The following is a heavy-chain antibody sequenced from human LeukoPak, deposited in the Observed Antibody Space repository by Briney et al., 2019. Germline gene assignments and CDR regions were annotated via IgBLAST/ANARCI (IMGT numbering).Heavy chain of an antibody. CDR1: EYTXTGYY. J-gene: IGHJ4*02. CDR3: ARAEYYYDSSGLKGLPCDY. Sequence: GASVKVSCKASEYTXTGYYMNWVRQAPGQGLEWMGWINPNSGGTNYAQKFQGRVTMTRDTSISTAYMELSGLRSDDTAVYYCARAEYYYDSSGLKGLPCDYWGQGTQVTVSS. V-gene: IGHV1-2*02. D-gene: IGHD3-22*01. CDR2: INPNSGGT.